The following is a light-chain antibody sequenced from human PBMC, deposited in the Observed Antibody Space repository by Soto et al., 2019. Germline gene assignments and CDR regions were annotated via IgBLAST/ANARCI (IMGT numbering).Light chain of an antibody. CDR1: SSDVGGYNY. CDR2: DVS. CDR3: CSYTTSNTRQIV. J-gene: IGLJ1*01. Sequence: QRVLTKPASVSGSPGDSSTIFCTGTSSDVGGYNYVSWYQHHPGKAPKLMIYDVSNRPSGVSNRFSGSKSGNTASLTISGLQPEDEADYYCCSYTTSNTRQIVFGTGTKVTVL. V-gene: IGLV2-14*03.